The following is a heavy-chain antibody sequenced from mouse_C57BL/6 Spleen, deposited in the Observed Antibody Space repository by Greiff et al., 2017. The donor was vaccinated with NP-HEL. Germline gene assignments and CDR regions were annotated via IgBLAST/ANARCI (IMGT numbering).Heavy chain of an antibody. CDR3: ASSYYGYAGSDFDV. CDR1: GYTFTSYW. CDR2: IHPNSGNT. Sequence: QVQLQQPGAELVKPGASVKLSCKASGYTFTSYWMHWVKQRPGQGLEWIGMIHPNSGNTNYNEKFKSKATLTADKSSSTAYMQPSSLTSEDSAVYSWASSYYGYAGSDFDVWGTGTTVTVAS. D-gene: IGHD2-2*01. V-gene: IGHV1-64*01. J-gene: IGHJ1*03.